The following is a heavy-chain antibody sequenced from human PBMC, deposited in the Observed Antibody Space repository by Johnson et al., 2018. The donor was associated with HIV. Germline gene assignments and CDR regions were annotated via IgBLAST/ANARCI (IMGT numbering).Heavy chain of an antibody. D-gene: IGHD1-26*01. CDR1: GFTFDDYA. Sequence: EVQLVESGGGLVQPGRSLRLSCAASGFTFDDYAMHWVRQAPGKGLEWVSGINWNGGSTGYADSVKGRFTISRDNAKNSLYLQMNSLRAEDTALYCCARGSGSYYSNAFDIWGQGTMVTVSS. CDR2: INWNGGST. J-gene: IGHJ3*02. CDR3: ARGSGSYYSNAFDI. V-gene: IGHV3-9*01.